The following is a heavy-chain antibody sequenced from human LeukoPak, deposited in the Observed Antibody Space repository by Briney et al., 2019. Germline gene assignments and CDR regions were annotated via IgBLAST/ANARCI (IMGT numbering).Heavy chain of an antibody. CDR2: IWYDGSNK. V-gene: IGHV3-33*01. CDR1: GFTFSSYG. D-gene: IGHD6-13*01. CDR3: VRDPSYGSSWYYYTDV. Sequence: GGSLRLSCAASGFTFSSYGMHWVRQAPGKGLEWVAVIWYDGSNKYYADSVKGRFTISRDNSKNTLYLQVDSLRVEDTAVYYCVRDPSYGSSWYYYTDVWGKGTTVTVSS. J-gene: IGHJ6*03.